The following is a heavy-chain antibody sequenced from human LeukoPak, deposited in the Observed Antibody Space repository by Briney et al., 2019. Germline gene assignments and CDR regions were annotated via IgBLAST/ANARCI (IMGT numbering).Heavy chain of an antibody. CDR1: GGSISNTNW. CDR3: ARHSICFDP. Sequence: SGTLSLTCGVSGGSISNTNWWTWVRQPPRKGLELIGEVNLQGSTNYTASLKSRVAISVDKSKNQFSLKLNAVTAADTAVYYCARHSICFDPWGQGTLVTVSS. V-gene: IGHV4-4*02. J-gene: IGHJ5*02. D-gene: IGHD2-21*01. CDR2: VNLQGST.